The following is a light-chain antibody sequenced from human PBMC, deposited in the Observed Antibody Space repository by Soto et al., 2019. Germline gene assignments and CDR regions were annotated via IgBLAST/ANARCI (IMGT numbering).Light chain of an antibody. CDR2: DAS. Sequence: EIVLTQPPGTLSLSPGERATLSCRASQSVSSSYLAWYQQKPGQAPRLLIYDASIRATGIPDRFSGSGSGTDFTLTISRLEPEDFAVYYCQQYGNSPITFGQGTRREIK. V-gene: IGKV3-20*01. J-gene: IGKJ5*01. CDR3: QQYGNSPIT. CDR1: QSVSSSY.